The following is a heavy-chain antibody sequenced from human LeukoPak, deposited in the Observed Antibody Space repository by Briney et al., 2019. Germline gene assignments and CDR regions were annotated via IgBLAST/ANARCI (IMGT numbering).Heavy chain of an antibody. CDR2: IYYSGST. CDR3: ARGRRCSSTSCYTSYYYYYMDV. D-gene: IGHD2-2*02. J-gene: IGHJ6*03. Sequence: SETLSLTCTVSGGSISSGDYYWSWIRQPPGKGLEWIGYIYYSGSTYYNPSLKSRVTISVDTSKNQFSLRLSSVTAADTAVYYCARGRRCSSTSCYTSYYYYYMDVWGKGTTVTVSS. CDR1: GGSISSGDYY. V-gene: IGHV4-30-4*08.